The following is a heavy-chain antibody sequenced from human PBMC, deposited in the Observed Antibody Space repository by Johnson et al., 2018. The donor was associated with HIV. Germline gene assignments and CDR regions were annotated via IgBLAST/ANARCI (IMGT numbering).Heavy chain of an antibody. CDR1: GFTVSSNY. V-gene: IGHV3-53*01. CDR3: TTLGYTTRPRAFDI. CDR2: INGGGSST. Sequence: VQLVESGGGLIQPGGSLRLSCAASGFTVSSNYMSWVRQAPGKGLVWVSHINGGGSSTNYADSVKGRFTISKDNAKNTLYLQMNSLKTEDTAMYYCTTLGYTTRPRAFDIWGQGTVVTVSS. J-gene: IGHJ3*02. D-gene: IGHD6-13*01.